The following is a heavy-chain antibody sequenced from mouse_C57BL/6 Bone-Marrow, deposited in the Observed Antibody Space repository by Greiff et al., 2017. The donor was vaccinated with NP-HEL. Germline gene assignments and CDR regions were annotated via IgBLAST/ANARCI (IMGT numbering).Heavy chain of an antibody. J-gene: IGHJ2*01. CDR1: GFTIKDDY. CDR3: TKTAQATSDY. Sequence: EVQLQQSGAELVRPGASVKLSCTASGFTIKDDYMHWVKQRPEQGLEWIGWIDPENGDTEYASKFQGKATITADTSSNTAYLQLSSLTSEDTAVYYCTKTAQATSDYWGQGTTLTVSS. D-gene: IGHD3-2*02. V-gene: IGHV14-4*01. CDR2: IDPENGDT.